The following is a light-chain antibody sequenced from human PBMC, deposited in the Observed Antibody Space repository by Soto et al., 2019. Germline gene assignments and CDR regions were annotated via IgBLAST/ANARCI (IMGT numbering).Light chain of an antibody. J-gene: IGKJ3*01. Sequence: DIQLTQSPSFLSASVGDSVTITCRASQGISSYLAWYQQKPGKAPKLLIYAASTLQSGVPSRFSGSGSGTEFTLTISSLQPEDFATYYCQQLNSYPLTVGPGTKVDIK. CDR3: QQLNSYPLT. CDR2: AAS. V-gene: IGKV1-9*01. CDR1: QGISSY.